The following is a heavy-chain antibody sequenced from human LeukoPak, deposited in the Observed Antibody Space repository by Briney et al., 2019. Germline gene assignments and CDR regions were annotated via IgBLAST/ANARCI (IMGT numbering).Heavy chain of an antibody. CDR3: ARETYSNPDY. CDR1: GFTFSSYA. Sequence: GGSLRLSCAASGFTFSSYAMHWVRQAPGKGLEGVAVIGFDGSNKYYADSVKGRFTVSRDNSKNTLYLQMNSLRAEDTAVYYCARETYSNPDYWGQGTLVTVFS. J-gene: IGHJ4*02. D-gene: IGHD4-11*01. CDR2: IGFDGSNK. V-gene: IGHV3-33*08.